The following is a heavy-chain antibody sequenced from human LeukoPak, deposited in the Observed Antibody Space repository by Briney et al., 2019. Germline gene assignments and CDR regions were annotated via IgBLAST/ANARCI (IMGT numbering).Heavy chain of an antibody. CDR2: INPNNGGT. Sequence: GASVKVSCKSSGYTFTAYYMHWVRQAPGQGLEWMGWINPNNGGTNYAQKFQGRVTMTSDTSISTAYMELSRLRSDDTAVYYCVRDPSEVGALWGQGSLVTVSS. V-gene: IGHV1-2*02. CDR1: GYTFTAYY. CDR3: VRDPSEVGAL. D-gene: IGHD1-26*01. J-gene: IGHJ4*02.